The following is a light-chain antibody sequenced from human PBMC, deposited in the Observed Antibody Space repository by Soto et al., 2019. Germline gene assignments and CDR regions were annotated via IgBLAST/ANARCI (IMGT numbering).Light chain of an antibody. CDR3: QQYGTSFT. Sequence: EVVLTQSPGTLSLSPGERATLSCRASQSVRSSYLAWYQQKPGQAPRLLIFGAFRRATGIPDRFSGSGSGTDFTLTISGLEPEDFAVFYCQQYGTSFTFGPGTKVDI. V-gene: IGKV3-20*01. CDR2: GAF. CDR1: QSVRSSY. J-gene: IGKJ3*01.